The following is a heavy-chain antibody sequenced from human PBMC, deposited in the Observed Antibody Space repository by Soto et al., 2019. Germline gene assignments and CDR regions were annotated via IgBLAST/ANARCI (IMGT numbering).Heavy chain of an antibody. V-gene: IGHV3-23*01. CDR3: ATRHITIFGVVARFDY. CDR2: ISGSGGST. D-gene: IGHD3-3*01. CDR1: GFTFSSYA. J-gene: IGHJ4*02. Sequence: EVQLLESGGGLVQPGGSLRLSCAASGFTFSSYAMSWVRQAPGKGLEWVSAISGSGGSTYYADSVKGRFTISRDNSKNTLYLQMNSRRAEDTAVYYCATRHITIFGVVARFDYWGQGTLVTVSS.